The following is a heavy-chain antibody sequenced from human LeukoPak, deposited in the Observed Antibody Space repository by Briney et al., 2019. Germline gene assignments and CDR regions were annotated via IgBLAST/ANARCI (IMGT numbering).Heavy chain of an antibody. CDR3: ARDLCDSSSWPYYYYYYMDV. D-gene: IGHD6-13*01. Sequence: SETLSLTCTVSRGSISSSSYYWGWIRQPPGKGLEWIGSIYYSESTYYNPSLKSRVTISVDTSKNQFSLKLSSVTAADTAVYYCARDLCDSSSWPYYYYYYMDVWGKGTTVTVSS. V-gene: IGHV4-39*07. CDR2: IYYSEST. CDR1: RGSISSSSYY. J-gene: IGHJ6*03.